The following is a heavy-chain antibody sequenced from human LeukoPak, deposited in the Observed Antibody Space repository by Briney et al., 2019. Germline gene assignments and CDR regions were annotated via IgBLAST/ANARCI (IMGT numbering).Heavy chain of an antibody. D-gene: IGHD3-10*01. CDR3: MNPNHYGSGR. Sequence: PGGSPRLSCSVSGFTFGSYVMHWVRQAPGKGLESVSGISNNGGDTYYADSVKGRFTISRDNSENTLYLQMSSLRPEDTAVYYCMNPNHYGSGRWGQGTLVTVSS. CDR1: GFTFGSYV. CDR2: ISNNGGDT. J-gene: IGHJ4*02. V-gene: IGHV3-64D*06.